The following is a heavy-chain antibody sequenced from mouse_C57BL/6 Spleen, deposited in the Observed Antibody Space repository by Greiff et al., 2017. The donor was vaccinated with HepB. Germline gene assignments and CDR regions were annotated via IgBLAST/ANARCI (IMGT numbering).Heavy chain of an antibody. CDR3: ARHDYYGSSPAWFAY. Sequence: EVKLEESGGGLVQPGGSLKLSCAASGFTFSDYYMYWVRQTPEKRLEWVAYISNGGGSTYYPDTVKGRFTISRDNAKNTLYLQMSRLKSEDTAMYYCARHDYYGSSPAWFAYWGQGTLVTVSA. CDR2: ISNGGGST. D-gene: IGHD1-1*01. V-gene: IGHV5-12*01. J-gene: IGHJ3*01. CDR1: GFTFSDYY.